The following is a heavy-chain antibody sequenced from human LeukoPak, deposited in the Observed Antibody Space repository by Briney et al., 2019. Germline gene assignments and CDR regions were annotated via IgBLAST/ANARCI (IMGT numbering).Heavy chain of an antibody. CDR3: AKHHYDILLSHFDS. CDR2: IADNGDAT. V-gene: IGHV3-23*01. Sequence: GGSLILSCAASGFAFGSHPMSWVRQAPEKGLEWVSGIADNGDATYYGDSVKGRFTISRDNSKSALYLELNSLRAEDTAVYFCAKHHYDILLSHFDSWGQGTLVAVSS. J-gene: IGHJ4*02. D-gene: IGHD3-9*01. CDR1: GFAFGSHP.